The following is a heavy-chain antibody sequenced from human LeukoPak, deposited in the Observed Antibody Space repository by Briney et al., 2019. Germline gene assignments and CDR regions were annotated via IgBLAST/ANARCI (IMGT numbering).Heavy chain of an antibody. J-gene: IGHJ4*02. V-gene: IGHV1-69*13. CDR1: GGTFSSYA. D-gene: IGHD3-22*01. CDR3: TRHLGGLDSSGTLGDY. CDR2: IIPIFGTA. Sequence: SVKVSCKASGGTFSSYAISWVRQAPGQGLEWMGGIIPIFGTANYAQKFQGRVTITADESTSTAYMELSSLRSEDTAVYYCTRHLGGLDSSGTLGDYWGQGTLVTVSS.